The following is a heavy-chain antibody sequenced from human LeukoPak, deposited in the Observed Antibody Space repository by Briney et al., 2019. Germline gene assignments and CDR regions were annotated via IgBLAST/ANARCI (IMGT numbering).Heavy chain of an antibody. Sequence: GGSLRLSCAASGFTFSSYSMNWVRQAPGKGLEWVSSISSSSSYIYYADSVKGRFTISRDNAKNSLYLQMNSLRAEDTAVYYCARDGAQRGYSGYALPGRGGGLPFYGMDVWGQGTTVTVSS. J-gene: IGHJ6*02. CDR1: GFTFSSYS. CDR2: ISSSSSYI. D-gene: IGHD5-12*01. V-gene: IGHV3-21*01. CDR3: ARDGAQRGYSGYALPGRGGGLPFYGMDV.